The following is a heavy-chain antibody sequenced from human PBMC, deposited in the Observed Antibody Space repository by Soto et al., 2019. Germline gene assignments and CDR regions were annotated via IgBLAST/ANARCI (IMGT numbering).Heavy chain of an antibody. CDR2: ISPIFGTA. J-gene: IGHJ3*02. Sequence: NLYGKASGSARMCISISWVPLKKGQGLEWMGGISPIFGTANYAQKFQGRVTITADESTSTAYMELSSLRSEDTAVYYCASFSPAYYYDSSGYSNDAFDIWGQGTMVTVSS. CDR1: GSARMCIS. CDR3: ASFSPAYYYDSSGYSNDAFDI. V-gene: IGHV1-69*01. D-gene: IGHD3-22*01.